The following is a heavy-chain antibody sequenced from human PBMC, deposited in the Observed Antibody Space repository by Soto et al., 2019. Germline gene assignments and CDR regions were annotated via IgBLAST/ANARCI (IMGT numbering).Heavy chain of an antibody. V-gene: IGHV1-18*01. CDR1: GYTFTSYG. D-gene: IGHD5-12*01. Sequence: ASVKVSCTASGYTFTSYGISWVRQAPGQGLEWMGWISAYNGNTNYAQKLQGRVTTTTDTSTSTAYMELRSLRSDDTAVYYCARDRPVDIVATTPYCYYGMDVWGQGTTVTVSS. J-gene: IGHJ6*02. CDR3: ARDRPVDIVATTPYCYYGMDV. CDR2: ISAYNGNT.